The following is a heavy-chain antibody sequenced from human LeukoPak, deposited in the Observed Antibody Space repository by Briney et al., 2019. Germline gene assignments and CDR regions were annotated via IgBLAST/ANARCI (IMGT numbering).Heavy chain of an antibody. CDR2: INSDGSST. J-gene: IGHJ4*02. V-gene: IGHV3-74*01. Sequence: PGGSLTLTCAVSGFTLSSYYLYCFRQAPGKGLVWVSRINSDGSSTSYADSVKGRFTISRDNAKNTLYLQMNSLRDEDTAVYYCAKGGGSPLDYWGRGTLVTVSS. CDR3: AKGGGSPLDY. CDR1: GFTLSSYY. D-gene: IGHD1-26*01.